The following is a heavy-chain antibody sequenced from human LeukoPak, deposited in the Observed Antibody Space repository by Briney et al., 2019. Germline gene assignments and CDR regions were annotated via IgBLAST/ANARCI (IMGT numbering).Heavy chain of an antibody. Sequence: SETLSLTCAVYGGSFSGYYWSWIRQPPGKGLEWIGEINHSGSTNYNPSLKSRVTISVDTSKNQFSLKLSSVTAADTAVYYCARGPSKDIVVVPAASYNFDYWGQGTLVTVSS. V-gene: IGHV4-34*01. CDR3: ARGPSKDIVVVPAASYNFDY. CDR2: INHSGST. D-gene: IGHD2-2*01. CDR1: GGSFSGYY. J-gene: IGHJ4*02.